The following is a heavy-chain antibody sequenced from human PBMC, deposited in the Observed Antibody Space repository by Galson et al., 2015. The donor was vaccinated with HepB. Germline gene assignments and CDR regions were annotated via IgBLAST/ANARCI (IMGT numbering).Heavy chain of an antibody. Sequence: LRLSCAASGFTFSSYAMHWVRQAPGKGLEWVAVISYDGSNKYYADSVKGRFTISRDNSRNTLYLQMNSLRAEDTAVYYCARGDGDYVPYYWGQGTLVTVSS. D-gene: IGHD4-17*01. CDR1: GFTFSSYA. CDR3: ARGDGDYVPYY. J-gene: IGHJ4*02. CDR2: ISYDGSNK. V-gene: IGHV3-30-3*01.